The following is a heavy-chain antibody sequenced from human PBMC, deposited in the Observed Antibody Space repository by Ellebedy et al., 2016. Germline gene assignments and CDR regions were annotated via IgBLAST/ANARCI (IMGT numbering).Heavy chain of an antibody. CDR1: GGSISSGGYY. V-gene: IGHV4-31*03. D-gene: IGHD5-12*01. J-gene: IGHJ4*02. CDR3: ARVHSGYDLDLDY. CDR2: IYYSGST. Sequence: SETLSLXXTVSGGSISSGGYYWSWIRQHPGKGLEWIGYIYYSGSTYYNPSLKSRVTISVDTSKNQFSLKLSSVTAADTAVYYCARVHSGYDLDLDYWGQGTLVTVSS.